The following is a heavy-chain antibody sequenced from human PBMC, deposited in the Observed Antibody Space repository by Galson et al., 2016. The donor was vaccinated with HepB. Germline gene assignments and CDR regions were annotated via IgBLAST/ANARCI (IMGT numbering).Heavy chain of an antibody. V-gene: IGHV3-11*06. Sequence: LRLSCAASGFTFSDNYMSWIRQAPGKGLEWLSYITSTGSYTNYAGSVKGRFTVSRDNAKNSLYLQMHSLRAEDTAVYYCATGPPSYYDCSSGYYPGWGQGTLVPVPS. D-gene: IGHD3-22*01. CDR2: ITSTGSYT. J-gene: IGHJ4*02. CDR3: ATGPPSYYDCSSGYYPG. CDR1: GFTFSDNY.